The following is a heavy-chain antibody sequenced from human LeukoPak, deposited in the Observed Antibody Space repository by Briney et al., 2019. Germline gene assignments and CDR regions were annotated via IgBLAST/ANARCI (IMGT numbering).Heavy chain of an antibody. J-gene: IGHJ4*02. Sequence: QPGGSLRLSCAASGFTSSAYWMHWVRQAPGRGLVWVSRVNSDGSITTYADSVKGRFTISRHNAKNSLYLQMDSLRAEDTAVYYCARVTWLSAAGTEGNFDYWGQGTLVTVSS. CDR3: ARVTWLSAAGTEGNFDY. CDR1: GFTSSAYW. D-gene: IGHD6-13*01. CDR2: VNSDGSIT. V-gene: IGHV3-74*01.